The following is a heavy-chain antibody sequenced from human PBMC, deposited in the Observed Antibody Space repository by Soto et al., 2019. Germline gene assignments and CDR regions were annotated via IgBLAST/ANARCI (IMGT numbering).Heavy chain of an antibody. CDR1: GYTLTELS. V-gene: IGHV1-24*01. Sequence: GASVKVSCKVSGYTLTELSMHWVRQAPGKGLEWMGGFDPEDGETIYAQKFQGRVTMTEDTSTDTAYMELSSLRSEDTAVYYCATNVLMVYAAVAFDIWGQGTMVTVS. D-gene: IGHD2-8*01. CDR2: FDPEDGET. J-gene: IGHJ3*02. CDR3: ATNVLMVYAAVAFDI.